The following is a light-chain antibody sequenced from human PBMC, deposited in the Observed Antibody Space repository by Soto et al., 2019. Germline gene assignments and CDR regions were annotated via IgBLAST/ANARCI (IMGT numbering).Light chain of an antibody. V-gene: IGKV4-1*01. CDR3: QQYYSTPYT. CDR1: RSVLYSSNTKNY. J-gene: IGKJ2*01. CDR2: WSS. Sequence: DIVMTQSPDSLAVSLGERATIKCKSSRSVLYSSNTKNYLAWYQHKPGQPPKLLFYWSSTRESGVPDRFSGGGSGTDFTLTINRLQAEDVAVYYCQQYYSTPYTLGQGTKLEIK.